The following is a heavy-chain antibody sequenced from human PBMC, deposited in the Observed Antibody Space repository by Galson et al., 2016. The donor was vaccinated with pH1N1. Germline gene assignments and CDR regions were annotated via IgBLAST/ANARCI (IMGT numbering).Heavy chain of an antibody. V-gene: IGHV4-31*01. CDR3: ARRFLERLAGLPSDAFDF. J-gene: IGHJ3*01. Sequence: TLSLTCTVSGGSISGHDSYWSWIRQHPGRGLEWIGHIYYSGSTYYNPSLESPLTITVDTSKSQFSLTLTSVTAADTAVYYCARRFLERLAGLPSDAFDFWGQGTMVTVAS. CDR2: IYYSGST. D-gene: IGHD3-3*01. CDR1: GGSISGHDSY.